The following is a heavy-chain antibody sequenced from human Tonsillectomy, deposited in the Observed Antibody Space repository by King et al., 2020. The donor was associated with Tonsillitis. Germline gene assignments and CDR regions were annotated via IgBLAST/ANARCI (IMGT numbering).Heavy chain of an antibody. J-gene: IGHJ6*02. CDR2: INPKSGGT. CDR3: ARASTTYCSGGSCLYYYYGLDV. CDR1: EYTFPDYY. V-gene: IGHV1-2*02. D-gene: IGHD2-15*01. Sequence: HGQLVQSGAEVKKPGASVKVSCKASEYTFPDYYMHWVRQAPGQGLEWMGWINPKSGGTNYAQKFQGRVTLSRDTSISTAYMELSGLRSDDTAVYYCARASTTYCSGGSCLYYYYGLDVWGQGTTVTVSS.